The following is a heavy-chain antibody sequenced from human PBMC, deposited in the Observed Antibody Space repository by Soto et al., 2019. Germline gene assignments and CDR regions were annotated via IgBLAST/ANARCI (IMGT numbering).Heavy chain of an antibody. CDR1: GYTFTSYG. CDR3: ARVPPRLMVNAIKGDY. Sequence: ASVKVSCKASGYTFTSYGISWVRQAPGQGLEWMGWISAYNGNTNYAQKFQGRVTMTTDTSTSTAYMELRSLRSDDTAVYYCARVPPRLMVNAIKGDYWGQGTLVTVSS. V-gene: IGHV1-18*01. J-gene: IGHJ4*02. D-gene: IGHD2-8*01. CDR2: ISAYNGNT.